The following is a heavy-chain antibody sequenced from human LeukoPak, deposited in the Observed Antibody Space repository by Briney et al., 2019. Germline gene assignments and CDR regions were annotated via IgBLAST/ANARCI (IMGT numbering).Heavy chain of an antibody. CDR1: GYTFTSYD. Sequence: GASVKVSRKASGYTFTSYDVNWVRQATGQGLEWMGWMNPNSGNTGYAQKFQGRVTMTRNTSISTAYMELSSLRSEDTAVYYCARGGIGELCEDYWGRGTLVTVSS. CDR3: ARGGIGELCEDY. V-gene: IGHV1-8*01. CDR2: MNPNSGNT. J-gene: IGHJ4*02. D-gene: IGHD3-10*01.